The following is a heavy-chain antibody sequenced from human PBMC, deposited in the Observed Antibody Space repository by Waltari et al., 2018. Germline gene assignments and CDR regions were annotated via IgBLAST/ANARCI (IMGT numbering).Heavy chain of an antibody. V-gene: IGHV4-39*01. J-gene: IGHJ3*01. Sequence: QVQLQESGPGLVKPSETLALTCSVSWGSIITNRHYWGWIRQPPGQGLEWIGTIPYNGATYSSPSLRGRLTLSRDTTMNQLSLKLGSVTAADTAVYYCATYIGASVGTAAFDVWGQGTMVTVSS. CDR3: ATYIGASVGTAAFDV. D-gene: IGHD5-12*01. CDR2: IPYNGAT. CDR1: WGSIITNRHY.